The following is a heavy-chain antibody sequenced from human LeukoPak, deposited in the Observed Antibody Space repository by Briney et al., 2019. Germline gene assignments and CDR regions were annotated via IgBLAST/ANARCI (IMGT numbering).Heavy chain of an antibody. CDR3: TRDLDLYNDAFDV. CDR2: IRSSSNEI. Sequence: GGSLRLSCTASGFTFTRYRMNWVRQAPGKGLEWLSSIRSSSNEIYYADSVKGRFTISRDNAKNSVYLQISSLRAEDTAVYYCTRDLDLYNDAFDVCGQGTRVIVSS. V-gene: IGHV3-21*01. J-gene: IGHJ3*01. D-gene: IGHD1-14*01. CDR1: GFTFTRYR.